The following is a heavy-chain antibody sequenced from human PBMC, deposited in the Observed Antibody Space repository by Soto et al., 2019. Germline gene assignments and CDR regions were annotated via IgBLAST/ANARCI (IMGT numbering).Heavy chain of an antibody. CDR3: ARAYGSGSYWAFDI. D-gene: IGHD3-10*01. CDR1: GGTFSSYA. Sequence: ASVKVSCKASGGTFSSYAISWVRPAPGQGLEWMGGIISIFGTANYAQKFQGRVTISADESTSTAYMELSSLRSEDTAVYYCARAYGSGSYWAFDIWGQGTMVTVSS. CDR2: IISIFGTA. V-gene: IGHV1-69*13. J-gene: IGHJ3*02.